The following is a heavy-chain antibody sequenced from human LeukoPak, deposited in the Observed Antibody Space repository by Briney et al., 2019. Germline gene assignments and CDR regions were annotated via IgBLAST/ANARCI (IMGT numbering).Heavy chain of an antibody. Sequence: GGSLRLSCAASGFTFSNAWMSWVRQAPGKGLEWVGRIKNKTDGGTTDYAAPVKGRFTISRDDSKNTLYLQMNSLKTEDTAVYYCTTAGYSRYAGGQGTLVTVSS. CDR2: IKNKTDGGTT. CDR1: GFTFSNAW. J-gene: IGHJ4*02. V-gene: IGHV3-15*01. CDR3: TTAGYSRYA. D-gene: IGHD6-13*01.